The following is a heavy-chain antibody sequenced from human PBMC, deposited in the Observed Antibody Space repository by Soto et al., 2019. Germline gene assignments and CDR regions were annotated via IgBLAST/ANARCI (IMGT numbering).Heavy chain of an antibody. Sequence: SETLSLTCTVSGASISGFYWSWIRKSAGKGLEWIGRIYATGTTDYNPSLKSRVMMSVDTSKKQFSLKLRSVTAADTAVYYCVRYETQSLRDWFDPWGQGISVTVSS. CDR3: VRYETQSLRDWFDP. D-gene: IGHD2-8*01. J-gene: IGHJ5*02. CDR1: GASISGFY. V-gene: IGHV4-4*07. CDR2: IYATGTT.